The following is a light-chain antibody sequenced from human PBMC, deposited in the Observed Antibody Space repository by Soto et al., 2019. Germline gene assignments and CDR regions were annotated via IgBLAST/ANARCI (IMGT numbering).Light chain of an antibody. J-gene: IGLJ1*01. CDR3: SSYTSGSSHYV. CDR2: EGS. Sequence: QSVLTQPASVSGSPGQSITISCTGTSSDVGSYNLVSWYQQHPGKAPKLMIYEGSKRPSGVSNRFSGSKSGNTASLTISGLQAEDEADYHCSSYTSGSSHYVFGTGTKVTVL. V-gene: IGLV2-14*02. CDR1: SSDVGSYNL.